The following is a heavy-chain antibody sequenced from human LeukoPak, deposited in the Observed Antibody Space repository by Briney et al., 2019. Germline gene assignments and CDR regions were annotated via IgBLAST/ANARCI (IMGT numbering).Heavy chain of an antibody. D-gene: IGHD3-10*01. CDR3: ARVNTLIRGIGWFDP. CDR2: IYYSGTT. CDR1: GDSISSGTYY. V-gene: IGHV4-39*07. J-gene: IGHJ5*02. Sequence: PSETLSLPCTVSGDSISSGTYYWGWIRQPPGKGLELVGNIYYSGTTYYNPSLKSRVTISVDTSKNQFSLKLSSVTAADTAVYYCARVNTLIRGIGWFDPWGQGILVTVSS.